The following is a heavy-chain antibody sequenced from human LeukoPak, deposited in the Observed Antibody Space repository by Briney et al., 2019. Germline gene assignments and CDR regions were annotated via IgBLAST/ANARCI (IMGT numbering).Heavy chain of an antibody. Sequence: PGGSLRLSCAASGLAFSYYWMSWVRQAPGKGLEWVANIKQDGSEKHYVDSVKGRFTVSRDNAKNSLYLQMNSLRAEDTAVYYCAKDRITIFGVVINAPAPFDPWGQGTLVTVSS. CDR2: IKQDGSEK. J-gene: IGHJ5*02. CDR3: AKDRITIFGVVINAPAPFDP. V-gene: IGHV3-7*01. CDR1: GLAFSYYW. D-gene: IGHD3-3*01.